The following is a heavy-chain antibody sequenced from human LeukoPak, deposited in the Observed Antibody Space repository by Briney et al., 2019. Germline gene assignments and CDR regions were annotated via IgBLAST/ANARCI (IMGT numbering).Heavy chain of an antibody. D-gene: IGHD1-7*01. V-gene: IGHV4-34*01. CDR2: INHSGST. Sequence: PSETLSLTCAVYGGSFSGYYWSWIRQPPGKGLEWIGEINHSGSTNYNPSLKGRVTISVDTSKNQFSLKLSSVTAADTAVYYCARGPHWNYLRASWFDPWGQGTLVTVSS. J-gene: IGHJ5*02. CDR1: GGSFSGYY. CDR3: ARGPHWNYLRASWFDP.